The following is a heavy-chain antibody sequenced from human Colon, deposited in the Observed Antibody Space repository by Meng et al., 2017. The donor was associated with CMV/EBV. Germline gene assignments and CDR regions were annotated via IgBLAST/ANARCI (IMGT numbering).Heavy chain of an antibody. Sequence: SETLSLTCSVSGGSISSMSDYWGWIRQPPGKGLEWIGSIYYNGNAYYNPSLRSRVTISLDTSKKQFSLKLTSVTAADTAVYFCVRDRVAPAAPLDSWGQGTLVTVSS. CDR1: GGSISSMSDY. CDR2: IYYNGNA. V-gene: IGHV4-39*07. D-gene: IGHD5-24*01. CDR3: VRDRVAPAAPLDS. J-gene: IGHJ4*02.